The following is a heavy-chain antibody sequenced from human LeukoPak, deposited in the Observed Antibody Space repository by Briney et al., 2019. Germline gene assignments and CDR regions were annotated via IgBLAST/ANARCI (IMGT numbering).Heavy chain of an antibody. CDR1: GFTFSSYA. D-gene: IGHD3-10*01. Sequence: PGGSLRLSCAASGFTFSSYAMHWVRQAPGKGLEWVAVISYDGSNKYYADSVKGRFTISRDNSKNTLYLQMNSLRAEDTAVYYCARSLWFGELRHYWGQGTLVTVSS. V-gene: IGHV3-30-3*01. CDR3: ARSLWFGELRHY. J-gene: IGHJ4*02. CDR2: ISYDGSNK.